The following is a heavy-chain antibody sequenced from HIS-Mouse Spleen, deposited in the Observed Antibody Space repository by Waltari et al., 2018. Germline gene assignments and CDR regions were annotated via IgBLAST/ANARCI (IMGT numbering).Heavy chain of an antibody. D-gene: IGHD2-2*01. CDR3: ANPKSVAAAPQYFQH. J-gene: IGHJ1*01. CDR1: GYTFTGYY. CDR2: INPNSGGT. Sequence: QVQLVQSGAEGKKPGAAVKVSCKASGYTFTGYYMHWVRQAPGQGLEWMGWINPNSGGTNYAQKFQGRVTMTRDTSISTAYMELSRLRSDDTAVYYCANPKSVAAAPQYFQHWGQGTLVTVSS. V-gene: IGHV1-2*02.